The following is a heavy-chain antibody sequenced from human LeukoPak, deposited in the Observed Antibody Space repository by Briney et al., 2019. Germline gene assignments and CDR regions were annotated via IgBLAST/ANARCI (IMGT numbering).Heavy chain of an antibody. CDR3: AKDHDAFDI. CDR2: MSRRNGSA. Sequence: GGSLRLSCAASGFTFDSYVMNWVRQTPGKGLEWVSGMSRRNGSAYYADSVRGRFTISRDSSRNTVYLQMNSLRAEDTAVYYCAKDHDAFDIWGQGTMVTVPS. CDR1: GFTFDSYV. J-gene: IGHJ3*02. V-gene: IGHV3-23*01.